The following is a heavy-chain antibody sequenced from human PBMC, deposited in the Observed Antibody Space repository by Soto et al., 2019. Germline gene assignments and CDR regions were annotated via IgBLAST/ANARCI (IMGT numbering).Heavy chain of an antibody. V-gene: IGHV1-18*01. CDR2: ISAYNGNT. Sequence: ASVKVSCKASGYTFTSYGISWVRQAPGQGLEWMGWISAYNGNTNYAQKLQGRVTMTTDTSTSTAYMELRSLRSDDTAVYYCARPDNYYDSSGYSYWGQGTLVTVSS. D-gene: IGHD3-22*01. CDR3: ARPDNYYDSSGYSY. J-gene: IGHJ4*02. CDR1: GYTFTSYG.